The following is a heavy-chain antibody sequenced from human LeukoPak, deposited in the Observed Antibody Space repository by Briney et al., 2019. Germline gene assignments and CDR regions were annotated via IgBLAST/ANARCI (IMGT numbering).Heavy chain of an antibody. V-gene: IGHV3-11*03. CDR2: ISGSSSYT. CDR3: ARSGAGNYGDYVDY. CDR1: GFTFSDYY. J-gene: IGHJ4*02. Sequence: GGSLRLSCAASGFTFSDYYMSWIRQAPGKGLEWVSYISGSSSYTDYTDSVKGRFTISRDNAKNSLYLQMNSLRAEDTAVYYCARSGAGNYGDYVDYWGQGTLVTVSS. D-gene: IGHD4-17*01.